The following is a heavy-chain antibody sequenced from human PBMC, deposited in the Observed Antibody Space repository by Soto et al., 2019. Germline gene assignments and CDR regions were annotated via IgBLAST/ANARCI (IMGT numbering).Heavy chain of an antibody. CDR3: ARGRDYFDSSGPNYYGMDV. D-gene: IGHD3-22*01. Sequence: TGGSLRLSCAASGFTFSNYVIHWVRQAPGKGLEWVALISYDGSNKYYGDSVKGRFTISRDNSKNTLYLQVNSLRLEDTAIYFCARGRDYFDSSGPNYYGMDVWGQGTTVTVSS. V-gene: IGHV3-30-3*01. CDR1: GFTFSNYV. CDR2: ISYDGSNK. J-gene: IGHJ6*02.